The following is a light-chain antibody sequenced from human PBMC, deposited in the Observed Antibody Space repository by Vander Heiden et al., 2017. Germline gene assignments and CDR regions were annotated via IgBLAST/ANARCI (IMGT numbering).Light chain of an antibody. Sequence: QSVLDQPPSAAVSPGQSVTIARTGTSSDVGGYNYVSWYQQHPDKAHNLMIYEVSKRPSVAPGRFSGSQSGNTASLTVAALQAEDEADYYCSAYAGSNEVFGGGTKLTVL. CDR1: SSDVGGYNY. V-gene: IGLV2-8*01. CDR2: EVS. J-gene: IGLJ3*02. CDR3: SAYAGSNEV.